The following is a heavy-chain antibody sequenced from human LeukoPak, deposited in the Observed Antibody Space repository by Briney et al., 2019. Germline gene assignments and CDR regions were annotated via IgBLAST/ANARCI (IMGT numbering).Heavy chain of an antibody. V-gene: IGHV2-70*11. CDR3: ARINMITLGGVIIDY. J-gene: IGHJ4*02. D-gene: IGHD3-16*02. Sequence: ESGPALVKPTQTLTLTCTFSGFSLSTSGMCVSWIRQPPGKALEWLARIDWDDDKYYSTSLKTRLTISKDTSKNQVVLTMANMDPVDTATYYCARINMITLGGVIIDYWGQGTLVTVSS. CDR1: GFSLSTSGMC. CDR2: IDWDDDK.